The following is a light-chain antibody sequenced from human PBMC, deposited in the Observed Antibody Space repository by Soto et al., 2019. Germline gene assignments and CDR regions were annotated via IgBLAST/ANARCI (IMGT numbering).Light chain of an antibody. CDR2: AAS. CDR3: QQANSFPYT. CDR1: QGISRW. Sequence: DIQMTQSPSAVSASVGDRVTITCRASQGISRWLAWYQQKPGKAPKLLIYAASSLQRGVPSRFSGSGSGTDFTLIISSLQPEDFAIYYCQQANSFPYTFGQGTKLEIK. J-gene: IGKJ2*01. V-gene: IGKV1-12*01.